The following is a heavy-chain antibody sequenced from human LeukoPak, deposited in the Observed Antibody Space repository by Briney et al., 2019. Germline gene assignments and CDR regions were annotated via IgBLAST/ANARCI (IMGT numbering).Heavy chain of an antibody. CDR2: ISSSSSYI. Sequence: SGGSLRLSCAASGFTFSSYSMNWVRQAPGKGLEWVSSISSSSSYIYYADSVKGRFTISRDNAKNSLYLQMNSLRAGDTAVYYCARDQGRSCSSSTSCYEFDYWGQGTLVTVSS. D-gene: IGHD2-2*01. CDR3: ARDQGRSCSSSTSCYEFDY. CDR1: GFTFSSYS. V-gene: IGHV3-21*01. J-gene: IGHJ4*02.